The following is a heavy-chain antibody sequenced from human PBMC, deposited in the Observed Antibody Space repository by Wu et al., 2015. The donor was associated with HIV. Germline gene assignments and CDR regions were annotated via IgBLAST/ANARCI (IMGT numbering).Heavy chain of an antibody. CDR2: INLNTGDT. CDR3: ARDFTLTTPGLRHNWFGP. J-gene: IGHJ5*02. CDR1: KYTFTDCH. D-gene: IGHD4-11*01. Sequence: QVQLVQSGAEVKKPGASVKVSCKASKYTFTDCHMHWVRQAPGQGLEWMGWINLNTGDTNYAQKFQGRVTMTRDTSITTAYMELTRLRSDDTATYYCARDFTLTTPGLRHNWFGPWGQGTLVTVSS. V-gene: IGHV1-2*02.